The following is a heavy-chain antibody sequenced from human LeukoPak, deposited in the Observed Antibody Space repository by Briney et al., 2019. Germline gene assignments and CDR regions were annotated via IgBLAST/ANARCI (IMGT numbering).Heavy chain of an antibody. Sequence: ASVKVSCKASGYTFTGYYMHWVRQAPGQGLEWMGWINPNSGGTNYAQKFQGRVTMTRDTSISTAYMELSRLRYDDTAVYYCARGITIFGVVITSYFDPWGREPWSPSPQ. V-gene: IGHV1-2*02. CDR1: GYTFTGYY. J-gene: IGHJ5*02. D-gene: IGHD3-3*01. CDR3: ARGITIFGVVITSYFDP. CDR2: INPNSGGT.